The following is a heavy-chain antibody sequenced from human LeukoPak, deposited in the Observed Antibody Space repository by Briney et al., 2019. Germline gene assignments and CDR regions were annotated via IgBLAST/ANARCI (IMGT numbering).Heavy chain of an antibody. J-gene: IGHJ6*03. V-gene: IGHV1-2*02. Sequence: ASVKVSCKASGYTFTGYYMHWVRQAPGQRLEWMGWINPNSGGTNYAQKFQGKVTMTRDTSISTAYLQWSSLKASDTAMYYCARRSYYYYYMDVWGKGTTVTISS. CDR1: GYTFTGYY. CDR3: ARRSYYYYYMDV. CDR2: INPNSGGT.